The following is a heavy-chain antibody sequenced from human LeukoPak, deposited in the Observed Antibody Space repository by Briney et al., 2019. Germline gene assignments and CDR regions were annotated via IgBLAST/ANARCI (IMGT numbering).Heavy chain of an antibody. CDR3: AKEGIAVVSFDC. D-gene: IGHD6-19*01. V-gene: IGHV3-23*01. CDR2: ISGSISGSGGST. Sequence: GASLRLSCAASGFAFSAYAMSWVRQAPGKGLEWVSAISGSISGSGGSTYYADSVKGRFTISRDNSKNTLFLQLNSLRAEDTAVYYCAKEGIAVVSFDCWGQGTLVTVSS. CDR1: GFAFSAYA. J-gene: IGHJ4*02.